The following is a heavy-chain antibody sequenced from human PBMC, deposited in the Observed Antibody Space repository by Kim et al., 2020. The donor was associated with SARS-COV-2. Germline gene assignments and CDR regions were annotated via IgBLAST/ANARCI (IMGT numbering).Heavy chain of an antibody. Sequence: SVKVSCKASGGTFSSYAISWVRQAPGQGLEWMGGIIPIFGTANYAQKFQGRVTITADESTSTAYMELSSLRSEDTAVYYCARGTRLAPNYCGGDCYSGYFDYWGQGTLVTVSS. J-gene: IGHJ4*02. V-gene: IGHV1-69*13. D-gene: IGHD2-21*02. CDR3: ARGTRLAPNYCGGDCYSGYFDY. CDR1: GGTFSSYA. CDR2: IIPIFGTA.